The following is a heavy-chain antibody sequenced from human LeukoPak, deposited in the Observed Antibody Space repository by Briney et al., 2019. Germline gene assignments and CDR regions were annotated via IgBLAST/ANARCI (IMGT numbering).Heavy chain of an antibody. CDR3: ARASGPFDY. CDR2: IWNDGSNK. CDR1: GFTLSIYG. Sequence: VQPGRALRLSCAASGFTLSIYGMHWVRQAPGKGLEWVAVIWNDGSNKYYADSVKGRFTISRDNSKNTLYLQMNSLRAEDTAVYSCARASGPFDYWGQGTLVTVSS. J-gene: IGHJ4*02. D-gene: IGHD3-10*01. V-gene: IGHV3-33*01.